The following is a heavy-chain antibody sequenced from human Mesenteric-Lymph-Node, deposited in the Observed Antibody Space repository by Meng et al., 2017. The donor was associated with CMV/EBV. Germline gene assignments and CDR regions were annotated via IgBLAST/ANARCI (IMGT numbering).Heavy chain of an antibody. CDR3: VKEVVPSADYYYYYGMDV. CDR2: IWYDGTNK. Sequence: GGSLRLSCEASGLTFSNAWMSWVRQAPGKGLEWVAVIWYDGTNKHYADSVKGRFTISRDNTKNTLFLQMNSLRAEDTAVYYCVKEVVPSADYYYYYGMDVWGQGTTVTVSS. CDR1: GLTFSNAW. J-gene: IGHJ6*02. D-gene: IGHD2-2*01. V-gene: IGHV3-33*06.